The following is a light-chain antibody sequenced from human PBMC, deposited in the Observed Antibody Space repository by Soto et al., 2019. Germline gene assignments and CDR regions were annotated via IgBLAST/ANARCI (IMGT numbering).Light chain of an antibody. Sequence: QSVLTQPASVSGSPGQSITISCTGTTSDVGGYNYVSWYQQHPGKAPKLMIYDVNNRPSGVSSRFSGSKSGNTASLTISGLQAEDEGDYYCGSYAPSITFGVFGGGTKLTVL. V-gene: IGLV2-14*03. J-gene: IGLJ3*02. CDR3: GSYAPSITFGV. CDR2: DVN. CDR1: TSDVGGYNY.